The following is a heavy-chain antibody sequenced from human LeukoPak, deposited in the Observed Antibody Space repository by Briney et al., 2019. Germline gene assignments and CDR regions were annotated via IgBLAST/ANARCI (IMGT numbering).Heavy chain of an antibody. Sequence: GGSLRLSCAASGFTFSSYEVSWVRQAPGKGLEWVSAISGSGGSTYYADSVKGRFTISRDNAKNSLYLQMNSLRAEDTAVYYCAELGITMIGGVWGKGTTVTISS. CDR3: AELGITMIGGV. V-gene: IGHV3-48*03. CDR2: ISGSGGST. D-gene: IGHD3-10*02. CDR1: GFTFSSYE. J-gene: IGHJ6*04.